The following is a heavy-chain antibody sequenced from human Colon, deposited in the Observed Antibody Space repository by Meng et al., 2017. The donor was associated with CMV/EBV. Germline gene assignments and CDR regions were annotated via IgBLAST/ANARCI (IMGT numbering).Heavy chain of an antibody. Sequence: GGSLRLSCAACGFTFSSYDMHWVRQATGKGLEWVSGIGTAGDIYYAGSVKGRFTISRDDAKNSSYLQMNSLRAGDTAVYYCARAHFNDGDYGAFDIWGQGTVVTVSS. CDR1: GFTFSSYD. D-gene: IGHD4-17*01. V-gene: IGHV3-13*01. CDR2: IGTAGDI. J-gene: IGHJ3*02. CDR3: ARAHFNDGDYGAFDI.